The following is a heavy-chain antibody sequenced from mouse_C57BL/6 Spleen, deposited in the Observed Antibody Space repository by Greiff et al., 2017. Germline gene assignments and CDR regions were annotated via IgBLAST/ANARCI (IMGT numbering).Heavy chain of an antibody. J-gene: IGHJ4*01. CDR2: ILPGSGST. D-gene: IGHD2-1*01. CDR3: ARGEDYYGSHEGDAMDY. CDR1: GYTFTGYW. V-gene: IGHV1-9*01. Sequence: VQLQQSGAELMKPGASVKLSCKATGYTFTGYWIEWVKQRPGYGLEWIGEILPGSGSTNYNEKFKGKATFTADTSSNTAYMPLSSLTTEDSAIYYGARGEDYYGSHEGDAMDYWGQGTSVTVSS.